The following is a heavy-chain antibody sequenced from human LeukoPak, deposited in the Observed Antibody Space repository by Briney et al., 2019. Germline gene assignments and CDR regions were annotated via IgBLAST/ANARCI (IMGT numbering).Heavy chain of an antibody. J-gene: IGHJ4*02. Sequence: SETLSLTCTVSGGSINTFYWSWIRQPGGKGLDWIGRIYTRGNTNYNPSLKSRVTISVDTSKNQFSLKLSSVTAADTAVYYCARAGGSSWYGYYFDYWGQGTLVTVSS. CDR1: GGSINTFY. V-gene: IGHV4-4*07. CDR2: IYTRGNT. CDR3: ARAGGSSWYGYYFDY. D-gene: IGHD6-13*01.